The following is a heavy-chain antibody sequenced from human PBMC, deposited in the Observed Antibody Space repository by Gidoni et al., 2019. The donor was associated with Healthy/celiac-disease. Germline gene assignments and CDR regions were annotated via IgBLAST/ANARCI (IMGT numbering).Heavy chain of an antibody. D-gene: IGHD2-8*01. CDR2: IIPIFGTA. J-gene: IGHJ4*02. Sequence: QVQLVQSGAEVKKPGSSVKVSCQASGVTFSRYAISWVRQAPGQGLEWMGGIIPIFGTANYAQKFQGRVTITADESTSTAYMELSSLRSEDTAVYYCARGGADCTNGVCYSFDYWGQGTLVTVSS. CDR3: ARGGADCTNGVCYSFDY. V-gene: IGHV1-69*01. CDR1: GVTFSRYA.